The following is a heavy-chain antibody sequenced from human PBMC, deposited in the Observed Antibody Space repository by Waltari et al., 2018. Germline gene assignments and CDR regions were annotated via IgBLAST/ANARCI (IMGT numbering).Heavy chain of an antibody. CDR1: GFTFSEPY. Sequence: EVQLVESGGGLVQPGGSLRLSCAASGFTFSEPYMDWVRQAPGKGVEWVGRAIKKARSYSTEDVASVKGRLTISRDDSKNSLYLQRNDWQTKDTALYLCARAGVSHGVPPEDFDYCGQGTLVTVSS. J-gene: IGHJ4*02. V-gene: IGHV3-72*01. CDR2: AIKKARSYST. CDR3: ARAGVSHGVPPEDFDY. D-gene: IGHD4-17*01.